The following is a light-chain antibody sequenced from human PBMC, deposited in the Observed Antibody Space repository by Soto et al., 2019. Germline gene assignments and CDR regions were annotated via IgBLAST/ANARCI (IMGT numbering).Light chain of an antibody. CDR2: EVS. CDR3: SSYTSSSTLV. CDR1: SSDVGGYNY. V-gene: IGLV2-14*01. J-gene: IGLJ1*01. Sequence: QSALTQPASVSGSPGQSITISCTGTSSDVGGYNYVSWYQQHPGKAPKLMIYEVSNRPSGVSNRFSGSKSGNTASLTISWVQAEDEADYYCSSYTSSSTLVFGTGTKVTVL.